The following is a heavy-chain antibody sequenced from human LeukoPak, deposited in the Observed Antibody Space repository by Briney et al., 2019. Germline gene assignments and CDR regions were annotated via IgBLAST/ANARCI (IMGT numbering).Heavy chain of an antibody. CDR2: IYTSGST. CDR1: GGSISSYY. J-gene: IGHJ6*02. Sequence: PSETLSLTCTVSGGSISSYYGSWLRQPAGKGLEWIGRIYTSGSTNYNPSLKSRITMSVEKSKNQFSLKLSSVTAADTAVYYCARAPDYDILTGYPYGMDVWGQGTTVTVSS. CDR3: ARAPDYDILTGYPYGMDV. D-gene: IGHD3-9*01. V-gene: IGHV4-4*07.